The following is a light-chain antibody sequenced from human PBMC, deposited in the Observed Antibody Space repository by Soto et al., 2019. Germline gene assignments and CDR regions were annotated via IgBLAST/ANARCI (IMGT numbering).Light chain of an antibody. CDR2: GNS. CDR1: SSNIGAGYD. Sequence: QSVLTQPPSVSGAPGQRVTISCTGSSSNIGAGYDVHWYQQLPGTAPQLPIYGNSNRPSGVPDRFSGSKSGTSASLAITGLQDEDEADYYWQSYDSSLSGSVFGGGTKLTVL. V-gene: IGLV1-40*01. J-gene: IGLJ2*01. CDR3: QSYDSSLSGSV.